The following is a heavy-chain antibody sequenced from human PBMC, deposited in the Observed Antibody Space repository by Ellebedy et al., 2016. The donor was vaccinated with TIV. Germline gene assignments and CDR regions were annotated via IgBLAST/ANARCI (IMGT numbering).Heavy chain of an antibody. CDR3: ARENTVTTYYYGMDV. D-gene: IGHD4-17*01. CDR2: INPSGGST. CDR1: GYTFTSYY. Sequence: ASVKVSXKASGYTFTSYYMHWVRQAPGQGLEWMGIINPSGGSTSYAQKFQGRVTITRDTSASTAYMELSSLRSEDTAVYYCARENTVTTYYYGMDVWGQGTTVTVSS. J-gene: IGHJ6*02. V-gene: IGHV1-46*01.